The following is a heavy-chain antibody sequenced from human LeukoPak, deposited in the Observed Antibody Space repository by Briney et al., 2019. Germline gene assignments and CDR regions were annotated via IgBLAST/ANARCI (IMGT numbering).Heavy chain of an antibody. CDR3: ARESGWGLPHAFDF. Sequence: GGSLRLSCAASGFTFSSYAMHWVRQAPGKGLEWVAVISYDGSNEYYADSVKGRFTISRDNSKNTLYLQMNSLRAEDTAVYYCARESGWGLPHAFDFWGQGTMVTVSS. J-gene: IGHJ3*01. D-gene: IGHD3-3*01. CDR1: GFTFSSYA. V-gene: IGHV3-30-3*01. CDR2: ISYDGSNE.